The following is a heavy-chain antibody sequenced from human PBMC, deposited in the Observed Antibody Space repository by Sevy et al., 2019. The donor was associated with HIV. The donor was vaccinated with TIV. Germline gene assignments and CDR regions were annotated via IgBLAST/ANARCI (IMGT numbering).Heavy chain of an antibody. CDR1: GFTFSSYA. J-gene: IGHJ4*02. CDR2: ISGSGGST. D-gene: IGHD3-10*01. Sequence: GGSLRLSCAASGFTFSSYAMSWVHQAPGKGLEWVSAISGSGGSTYYADSVKGRFTISRDNSKNTLYLQMNSLRAEDTAVYYCAKVPWFGELLGYYFDYWGQGTLVTVSS. CDR3: AKVPWFGELLGYYFDY. V-gene: IGHV3-23*01.